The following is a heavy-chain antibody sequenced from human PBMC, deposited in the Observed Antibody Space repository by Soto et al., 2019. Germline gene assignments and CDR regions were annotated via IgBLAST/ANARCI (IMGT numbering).Heavy chain of an antibody. J-gene: IGHJ6*02. CDR2: IYYSGST. D-gene: IGHD1-1*01. V-gene: IGHV4-59*08. CDR1: GGSISSYY. Sequence: QVQLQESGPGLVKPSETLSLTCTVSGGSISSYYWSWIRQPPGKGLEWIGYIYYSGSTNYNPSLRSRVTISVDTAKNQFSLKLSSVAAADTAVDYCARSTTKYGMDVWGQGTTVTVSS. CDR3: ARSTTKYGMDV.